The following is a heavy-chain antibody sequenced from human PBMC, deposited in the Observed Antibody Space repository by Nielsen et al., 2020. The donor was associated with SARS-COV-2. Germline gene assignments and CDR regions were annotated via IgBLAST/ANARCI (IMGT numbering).Heavy chain of an antibody. CDR2: IWYDGSNK. D-gene: IGHD3-22*01. J-gene: IGHJ4*02. Sequence: GESLKISCAASGFTFSSYGMHWVRQAPGKGLEWVAVIWYDGSNKYYADSVKGRFTTSRDNAKNSLYLQMNSLRAEDTAVYYCATVVVPDYWGQGTLVTVSS. CDR1: GFTFSSYG. CDR3: ATVVVPDY. V-gene: IGHV3-33*03.